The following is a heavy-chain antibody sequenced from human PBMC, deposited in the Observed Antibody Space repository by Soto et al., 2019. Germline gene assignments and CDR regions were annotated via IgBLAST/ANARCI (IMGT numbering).Heavy chain of an antibody. CDR1: GFTFSSYA. Sequence: GGSLRLSCAASGFTFSSYAMSWVRQAPGKGLEWVSAISGSGGSTYYADSVKGRFTISRDNSKNTLYLQMNSLRAEDTAVYYCAKDAEPTNTHYYYYGMDVWGQGTTVTVSS. CDR2: ISGSGGST. D-gene: IGHD2-15*01. CDR3: AKDAEPTNTHYYYYGMDV. V-gene: IGHV3-23*01. J-gene: IGHJ6*02.